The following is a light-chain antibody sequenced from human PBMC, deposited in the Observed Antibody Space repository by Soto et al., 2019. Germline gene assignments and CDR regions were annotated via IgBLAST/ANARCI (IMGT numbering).Light chain of an antibody. V-gene: IGKV3-20*01. CDR2: DAS. CDR1: QSGNGNY. CDR3: QQYGTLLHT. Sequence: VLTQSPGTLSLSPGERATLSCRASQSGNGNYLAWYQQKPGQTPRPLIYDASSRATGIPDKFCGSGSGTDFTLTINRLEPEDFAVYYCQQYGTLLHTFGQGTRLEIK. J-gene: IGKJ2*01.